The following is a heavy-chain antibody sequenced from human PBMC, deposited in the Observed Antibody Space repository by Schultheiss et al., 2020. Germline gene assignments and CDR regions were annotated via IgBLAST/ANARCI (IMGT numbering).Heavy chain of an antibody. CDR2: IWYDGSNK. D-gene: IGHD6-25*01. Sequence: GGSLRLSCAASGFTFSSYGMHWVRQAPGKGLEWVAVIWYDGSNKYYADSVKCRFTILRDNSKNTLNLQMNSLRAEDTAVYYCAKYSRELSVLPFDYWGQGTLVTVSS. J-gene: IGHJ4*02. CDR3: AKYSRELSVLPFDY. V-gene: IGHV3-33*08. CDR1: GFTFSSYG.